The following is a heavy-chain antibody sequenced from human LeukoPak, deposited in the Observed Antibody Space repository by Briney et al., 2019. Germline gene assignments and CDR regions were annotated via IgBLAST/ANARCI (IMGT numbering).Heavy chain of an antibody. CDR2: INPSGGST. D-gene: IGHD3-3*01. CDR1: GYTFTSYY. CDR3: ARDPYSVFWSVSPWGRDNNYDMDV. J-gene: IGHJ6*02. V-gene: IGHV1-46*01. Sequence: ASVKVSCKASGYTFTSYYMHWVRQAPGQGLEWMGIINPSGGSTSYAQKFQGRVTMTRDTSTSTVYMELSSLRSEDTAVYYCARDPYSVFWSVSPWGRDNNYDMDVWGQGPTVTVSS.